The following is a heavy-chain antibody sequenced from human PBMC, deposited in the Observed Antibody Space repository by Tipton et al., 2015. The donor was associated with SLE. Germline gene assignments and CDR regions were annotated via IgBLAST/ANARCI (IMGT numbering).Heavy chain of an antibody. CDR2: ISGSGDST. D-gene: IGHD5-12*01. J-gene: IGHJ4*02. V-gene: IGHV3-23*01. CDR1: GFSFSNYW. Sequence: SLRLSCIASGFSFSNYWMSWVRQTPGKGLEWVSAISGSGDSTYYADSVQGRFTISRDNSKNTLFLQMNSLRAEDTAVYYCAKDWGYSGYDYFLDHWGQGTPVTVSS. CDR3: AKDWGYSGYDYFLDH.